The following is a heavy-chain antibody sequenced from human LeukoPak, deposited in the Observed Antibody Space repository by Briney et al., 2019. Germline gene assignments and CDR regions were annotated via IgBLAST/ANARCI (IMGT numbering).Heavy chain of an antibody. CDR2: FDPEDGET. D-gene: IGHD2-2*01. CDR3: ASGSAYQYFDS. J-gene: IGHJ4*02. V-gene: IGHV1-24*01. CDR1: GYNLIALS. Sequence: GASVKVSCKVSGYNLIALSIHWVRQAPGKGLEWMEGFDPEDGETIYAQKFQGRFTMTEDTSTDTAYMELSSLRSEDTAMYYCASGSAYQYFDSWAQGTLVTVSS.